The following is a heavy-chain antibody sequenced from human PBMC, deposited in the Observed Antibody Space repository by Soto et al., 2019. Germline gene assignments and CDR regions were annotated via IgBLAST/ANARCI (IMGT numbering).Heavy chain of an antibody. CDR2: IIPIFGTA. CDR1: GGTFSSYA. V-gene: IGHV1-69*12. Sequence: QVQLVQSGAEVKKPGSSVKVSCKASGGTFSSYAISWVRQAPGQGLEWMGGIIPIFGTANYAQKFQGRVTITADESTSTAYMGLSSLRSEDTAVYYCARERDAYCGGDCYLDYWGQGTLVTVSS. D-gene: IGHD2-21*02. CDR3: ARERDAYCGGDCYLDY. J-gene: IGHJ4*02.